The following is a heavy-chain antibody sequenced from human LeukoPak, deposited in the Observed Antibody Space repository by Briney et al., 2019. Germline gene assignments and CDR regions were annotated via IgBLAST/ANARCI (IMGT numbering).Heavy chain of an antibody. J-gene: IGHJ3*02. CDR3: AKDLTGTVQAFDI. Sequence: GGSLRLSCAASGFTFSSYAMSWVRQAPGKGLEWVSAISGSGGSIYYADSVKGRFTISRDNSKNTLYLQMNSLRAEDTAVYYCAKDLTGTVQAFDIWGQGTMVTVSS. CDR1: GFTFSSYA. CDR2: ISGSGGSI. D-gene: IGHD1-20*01. V-gene: IGHV3-23*01.